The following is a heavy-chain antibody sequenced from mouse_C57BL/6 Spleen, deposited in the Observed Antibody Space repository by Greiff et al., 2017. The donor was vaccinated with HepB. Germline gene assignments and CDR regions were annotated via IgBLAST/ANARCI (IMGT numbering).Heavy chain of an antibody. D-gene: IGHD1-1*01. CDR2: INPSSGYT. V-gene: IGHV1-7*01. Sequence: VKLVESGAELAKPGASVKLSCKASGYTFTSYWMHWVKQRPGQGLEWIGYINPSSGYTKYNQKFKDKATLTADKSSSTAYMQLSSLTYEDSAVYYCARITTVVDWYFDVWGTGTTVTVSS. CDR3: ARITTVVDWYFDV. CDR1: GYTFTSYW. J-gene: IGHJ1*03.